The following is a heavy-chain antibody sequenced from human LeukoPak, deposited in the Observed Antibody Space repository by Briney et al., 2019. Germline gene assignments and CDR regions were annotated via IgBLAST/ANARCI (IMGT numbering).Heavy chain of an antibody. CDR1: GFTFSSYA. CDR3: ARNAFDI. Sequence: PGGSLRLSCAASGFTFSSYAMHWVRQAPGKGLEWVAVISYDGSNKYYVDSVKGRFTISRDNSKNTLYLQMNSLRAEDTAVYYCARNAFDIWGQGTMVTVSS. J-gene: IGHJ3*02. CDR2: ISYDGSNK. V-gene: IGHV3-30*04.